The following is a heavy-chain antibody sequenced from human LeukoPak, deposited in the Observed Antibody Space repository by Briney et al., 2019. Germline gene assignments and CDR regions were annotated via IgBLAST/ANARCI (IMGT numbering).Heavy chain of an antibody. V-gene: IGHV3-21*01. CDR3: ARDYYDSSGYLPS. Sequence: PGGSLRLSCAASGFTFSSYAMSWVRQAPGKGLEWVSSISSSSSYIYYADSVKGRFTISRDNAKNSLYLQMNSLRAEDTAVYYCARDYYDSSGYLPSWGQGTLVTVSS. D-gene: IGHD3-22*01. J-gene: IGHJ5*02. CDR1: GFTFSSYA. CDR2: ISSSSSYI.